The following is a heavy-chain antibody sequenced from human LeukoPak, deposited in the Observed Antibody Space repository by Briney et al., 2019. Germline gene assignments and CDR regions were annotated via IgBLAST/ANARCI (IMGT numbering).Heavy chain of an antibody. CDR1: GGSISSYY. CDR3: AGSSTPPYYYGSGSYPHYYYYGMDV. V-gene: IGHV4-4*07. J-gene: IGHJ6*02. D-gene: IGHD3-10*01. Sequence: KPSETLSLTCTVSGGSISSYYWSWIRQPAGKGLEWIGRIYTSGSTNYNPSLKSRVTMSVDTSKNQFSLKLSSVTAADTAVYYCAGSSTPPYYYGSGSYPHYYYYGMDVWGQGTTVTVSS. CDR2: IYTSGST.